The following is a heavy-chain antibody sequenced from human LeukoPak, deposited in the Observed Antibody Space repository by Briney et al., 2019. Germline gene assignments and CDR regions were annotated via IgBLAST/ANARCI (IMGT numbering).Heavy chain of an antibody. V-gene: IGHV4-34*01. CDR2: INHSGST. J-gene: IGHJ6*03. Sequence: SETLSLTCAVYGGSFSGYYWSWIRQPPGKGLEWIGEINHSGSTNYNPSLKSRVTISVDTSKNQFSLKLSSVTAADTAVYYCARVLYSDRVWFTLEGLYYMDVWGKGTTVTVSS. CDR3: ARVLYSDRVWFTLEGLYYMDV. D-gene: IGHD5-12*01. CDR1: GGSFSGYY.